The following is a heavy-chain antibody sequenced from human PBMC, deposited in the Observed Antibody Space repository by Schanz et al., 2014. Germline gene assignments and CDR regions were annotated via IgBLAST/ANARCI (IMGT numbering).Heavy chain of an antibody. J-gene: IGHJ4*02. Sequence: EVLLLESGGRVERPGGSLRLSCAASGFIFDDYGMSWVRQVPGKGLEWVSRMIGSGSSVFYADSVKGRFTISRDNSKNTLSLQMNSLRAEDTAVYYCAKGFGGYDLVLDYWGQGTLVTVSS. CDR2: MIGSGSSV. D-gene: IGHD5-12*01. V-gene: IGHV3-23*01. CDR1: GFIFDDYG. CDR3: AKGFGGYDLVLDY.